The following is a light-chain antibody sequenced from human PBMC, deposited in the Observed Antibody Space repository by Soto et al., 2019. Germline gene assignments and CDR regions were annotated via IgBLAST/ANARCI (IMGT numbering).Light chain of an antibody. CDR2: GAS. CDR1: QSVSRN. CDR3: QQYNNRPPWT. V-gene: IGKV3-15*01. J-gene: IGKJ1*01. Sequence: EVMMTQSPATLSVAPGERATVSCRASQSVSRNLAWYQQKPGQAPRLLIYGASTRATGIPARFSGSGSGTEFTLTISSLQSEDFGVYYCQQYNNRPPWTFGQGTKVDIK.